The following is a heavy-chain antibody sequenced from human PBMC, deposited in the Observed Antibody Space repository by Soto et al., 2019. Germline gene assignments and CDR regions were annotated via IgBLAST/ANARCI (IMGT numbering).Heavy chain of an antibody. CDR1: GFTFSSYA. Sequence: GGSLRLSCAASGFTFSSYAMSWVRQAPGKGLEWVSAISGSGGSTYYADSVKGRFTISRDNSKNTLYLQMNSLRAEDTAVYYCAKAQCNIWGRGSLDYWGQGTLVTVSS. J-gene: IGHJ4*02. CDR3: AKAQCNIWGRGSLDY. V-gene: IGHV3-23*01. CDR2: ISGSGGST. D-gene: IGHD3-16*01.